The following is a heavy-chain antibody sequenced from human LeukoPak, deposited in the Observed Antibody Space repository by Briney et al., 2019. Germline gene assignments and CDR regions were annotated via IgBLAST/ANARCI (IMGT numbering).Heavy chain of an antibody. D-gene: IGHD2-2*01. Sequence: ASVKVSCKASGYTFTGYYMHWVRQAPGQGLGWMGRVNPNNGVPNYAQKFQGGVTMTRDTAFNTAYMELSSLRSDDTAVYFCAREVGYSSSYYGRFDPWGQGTLVIVSS. V-gene: IGHV1-2*06. CDR3: AREVGYSSSYYGRFDP. CDR1: GYTFTGYY. J-gene: IGHJ5*02. CDR2: VNPNNGVP.